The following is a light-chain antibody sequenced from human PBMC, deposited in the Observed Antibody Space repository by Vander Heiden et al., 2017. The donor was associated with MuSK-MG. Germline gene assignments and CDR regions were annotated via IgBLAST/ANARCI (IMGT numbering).Light chain of an antibody. CDR1: QSVSSSD. J-gene: IGKJ5*01. CDR3: QQYGNSPLT. Sequence: EIVLTQSPGTLSLSPGERAALSCRATQSVSSSDLAWYQQKAGQAPRLLIYGASSRATGIPDRFSGSGSGTDFTLTISRLEPEDFAVYYCQQYGNSPLTFGQGTRLEIK. CDR2: GAS. V-gene: IGKV3-20*01.